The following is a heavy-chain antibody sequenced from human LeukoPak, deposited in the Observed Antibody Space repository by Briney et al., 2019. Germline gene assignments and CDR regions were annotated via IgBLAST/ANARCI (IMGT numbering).Heavy chain of an antibody. CDR2: IYHSGNT. CDR3: ARDNYPDYYGSGSYYNGGLDP. CDR1: GYSISSGYY. D-gene: IGHD3-10*01. V-gene: IGHV4-38-2*02. J-gene: IGHJ5*02. Sequence: SETLSLTCTVSGYSISSGYYWGWIRQPPGKGLEWIGSIYHSGNTYYNPSLKSRVTISVDTSKNQFSLKLSSVTAADTAVYYCARDNYPDYYGSGSYYNGGLDPWGQGTLVTVSS.